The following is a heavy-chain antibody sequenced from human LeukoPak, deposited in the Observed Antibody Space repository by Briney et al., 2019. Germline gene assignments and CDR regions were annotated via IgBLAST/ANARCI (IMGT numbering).Heavy chain of an antibody. J-gene: IGHJ4*02. V-gene: IGHV3-23*01. CDR3: ARDDYYGSGSPGGY. D-gene: IGHD3-10*01. CDR1: GFTFSSYA. CDR2: ISGSGGST. Sequence: PGGSLRLSCAASGFTFSSYAMSWVRQAPGKGLEWVSAISGSGGSTYYADSVKGRFTISRDNSKNSLYLQMNSLRAEDTAVYYCARDDYYGSGSPGGYWGQGTLVTVSS.